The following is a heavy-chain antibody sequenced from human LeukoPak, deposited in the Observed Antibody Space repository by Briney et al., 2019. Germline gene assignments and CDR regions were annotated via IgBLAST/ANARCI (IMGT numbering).Heavy chain of an antibody. Sequence: PGGSLRLSCAASGFTFSSYAVHWVRQPPAKGLERVAVISYDGSNKYYADSVKGRFTISRDNPKNTLYLQMNSLRAEDTAAYDCARDGGDGYYYYYRVVEGKGTTITVS. D-gene: IGHD5-24*01. J-gene: IGHJ6*03. V-gene: IGHV3-30*04. CDR3: ARDGGDGYYYYYRVV. CDR1: GFTFSSYA. CDR2: ISYDGSNK.